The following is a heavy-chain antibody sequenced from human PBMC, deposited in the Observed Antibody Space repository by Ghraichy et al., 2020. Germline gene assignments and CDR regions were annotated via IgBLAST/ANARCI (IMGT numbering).Heavy chain of an antibody. CDR2: ISGSGGST. D-gene: IGHD3-16*02. Sequence: GGSLRLSCAASGFTFSSYAMSWVRQAPGKGLEWVSAISGSGGSTYYADSVKGRFTISRDNSKNTLYLQMNSLRAEDTAVYYCARIMITFGGVIVKGYFDYWGQGTLVTVSS. CDR1: GFTFSSYA. J-gene: IGHJ4*02. V-gene: IGHV3-23*01. CDR3: ARIMITFGGVIVKGYFDY.